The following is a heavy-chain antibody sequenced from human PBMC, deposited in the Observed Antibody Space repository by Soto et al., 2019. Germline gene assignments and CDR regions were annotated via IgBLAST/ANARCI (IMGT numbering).Heavy chain of an antibody. CDR2: TDYRSKWYN. J-gene: IGHJ4*02. D-gene: IGHD6-13*01. V-gene: IGHV6-1*01. CDR3: SRDRTAADHPEHFDY. CDR1: GDSVSSNSAA. Sequence: SETLSLTSANSGDSVSSNSAALNSIMQSPSRGREWLGMTDYRSKWYNDYAVSVKSRITINPDTSKNQFSLQLNSVTPEDTAVYYCSRDRTAADHPEHFDYWGQGTLVTVSS.